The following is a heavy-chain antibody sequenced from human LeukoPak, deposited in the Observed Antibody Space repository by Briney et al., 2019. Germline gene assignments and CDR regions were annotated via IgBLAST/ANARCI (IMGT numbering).Heavy chain of an antibody. CDR2: IIPIVGIA. CDR1: GGTFSSYA. J-gene: IGHJ4*02. D-gene: IGHD5-24*01. Sequence: ASVKVSCKASGGTFSSYAISWVRQAPGQGLEWMGTIIPIVGIANYAQKFQGRVTITANKFTSTAYMELRSLRSEDTAVYYCARDGEMATIYFDYWGQGTLVTVSS. CDR3: ARDGEMATIYFDY. V-gene: IGHV1-69*04.